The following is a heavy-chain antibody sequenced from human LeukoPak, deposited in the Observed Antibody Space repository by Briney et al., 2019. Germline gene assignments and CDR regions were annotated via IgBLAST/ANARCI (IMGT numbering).Heavy chain of an antibody. Sequence: GGSLRLSCAASGFAFSTYGMNWVRQAPGKGLEWVAFIRYDASNTYYADSVKGRFTVSRDSSKNTLYLQMNSLRAEDTAVYYCAKESQLSYSGTFYIDYWGQGTLVTVSS. CDR1: GFAFSTYG. D-gene: IGHD1-26*01. CDR3: AKESQLSYSGTFYIDY. V-gene: IGHV3-30*02. J-gene: IGHJ4*02. CDR2: IRYDASNT.